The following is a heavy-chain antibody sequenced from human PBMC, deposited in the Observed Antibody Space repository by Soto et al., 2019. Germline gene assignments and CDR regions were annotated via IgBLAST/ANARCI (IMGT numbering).Heavy chain of an antibody. CDR1: GGSISSSNW. CDR3: ARESLPGIVVVPAAMQPFDY. J-gene: IGHJ4*02. D-gene: IGHD2-2*01. V-gene: IGHV4-4*02. Sequence: QVQLQESGPGLVKPSGTLSLTCAVSGGSISSSNWWSWVRQPPGKGLAWIGEIYHSGSTNYNPSLKSRVTISVDKSKNQFSLKLSSVTAADTAVYYCARESLPGIVVVPAAMQPFDYWGQGTLVTVSS. CDR2: IYHSGST.